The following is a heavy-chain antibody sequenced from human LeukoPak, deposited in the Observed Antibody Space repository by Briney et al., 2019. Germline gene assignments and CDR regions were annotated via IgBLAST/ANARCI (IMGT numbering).Heavy chain of an antibody. CDR1: GGSISSGGYY. J-gene: IGHJ4*02. D-gene: IGHD3-10*01. CDR3: ARGPITMVRGVLAHNFDY. Sequence: PSQTLSLTCTVSGGSISSGGYYWSWIRQHPGKGLEWIGYIYYSGSTYYSPSLKSRVTISVDTSKNQFSLKLSSVTAADTAVYYCARGPITMVRGVLAHNFDYWGQGTLVTVSS. CDR2: IYYSGST. V-gene: IGHV4-31*03.